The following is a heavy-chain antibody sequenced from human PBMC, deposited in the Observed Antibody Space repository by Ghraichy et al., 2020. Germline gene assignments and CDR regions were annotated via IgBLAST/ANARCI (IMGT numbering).Heavy chain of an antibody. CDR3: GGGSGWIFDY. D-gene: IGHD6-19*01. J-gene: IGHJ4*02. CDR2: IKQDGSEK. V-gene: IGHV3-7*02. Sequence: GGSLRLSCEVSGLTFSNYWMTWVRQAPGKGLEWVANIKQDGSEKQYVDSVKGRFTISRDNAKNSLYLQMNSLIAEDTAVYYCGGGSGWIFDYWGQGTLVTVSS. CDR1: GLTFSNYW.